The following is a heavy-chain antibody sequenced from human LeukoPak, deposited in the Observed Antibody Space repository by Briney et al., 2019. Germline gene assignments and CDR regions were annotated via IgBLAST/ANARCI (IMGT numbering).Heavy chain of an antibody. V-gene: IGHV4-59*01. CDR2: IDYRGST. Sequence: ETLSLTCTVSGGSISNYYWSWIRQPPGKGLEWIAYIDYRGSTTYNPSLKSRVTISVDTSRNQFSLKLSSVTAADTAVYYCARSRGGYSYDHAAFDIWGQGTMVTVSS. CDR1: GGSISNYY. J-gene: IGHJ3*02. CDR3: ARSRGGYSYDHAAFDI. D-gene: IGHD5-24*01.